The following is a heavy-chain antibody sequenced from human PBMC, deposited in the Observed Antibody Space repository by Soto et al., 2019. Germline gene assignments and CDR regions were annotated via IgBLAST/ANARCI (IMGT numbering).Heavy chain of an antibody. CDR2: ITTSSSFR. CDR1: GFTFSTYS. CDR3: ARDLGVALATLTLDS. D-gene: IGHD2-15*01. J-gene: IGHJ4*02. Sequence: EVQLVESGGGLVKPGGSLRLSCAASGFTFSTYSMNWVRQAPGKGLEWVADITTSSSFRFYADSMKGRFTISRDDATXSLYLQMNSLRAEDTGVYYCARDLGVALATLTLDSWGQGTLVTVSS. V-gene: IGHV3-21*02.